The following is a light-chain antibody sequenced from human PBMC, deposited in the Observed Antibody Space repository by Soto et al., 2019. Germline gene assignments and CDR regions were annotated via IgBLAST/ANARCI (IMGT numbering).Light chain of an antibody. J-gene: IGKJ3*01. V-gene: IGKV1-12*01. CDR1: QAISSW. Sequence: DIQMTQSPSSVSASVGDRVTITCRASQAISSWLAWYQQKPGKAPKLLIYAASSLQSGVPSRFSGSGSGTDFTLTISSLQPEDFATYYCQQASSFPFTFGPGTKVDIK. CDR2: AAS. CDR3: QQASSFPFT.